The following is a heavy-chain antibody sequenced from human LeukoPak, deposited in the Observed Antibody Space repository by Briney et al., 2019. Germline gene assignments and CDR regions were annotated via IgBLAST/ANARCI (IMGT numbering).Heavy chain of an antibody. V-gene: IGHV3-21*01. J-gene: IGHJ4*02. CDR2: ISSSSFYI. D-gene: IGHD3-9*01. CDR3: ARVRDDTNEGYPDF. CDR1: GFTFSSYS. Sequence: GGSLRLSCAASGFTFSSYSMTWVRHVPEKGLEWVSSISSSSFYIYYADSMKGRFTISRDNARNSLFLQMNSLRAEDTALYYCARVRDDTNEGYPDFWGQGTLVTVSS.